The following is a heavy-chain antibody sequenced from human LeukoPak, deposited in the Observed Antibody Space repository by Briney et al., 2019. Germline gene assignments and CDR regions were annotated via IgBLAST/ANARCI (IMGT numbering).Heavy chain of an antibody. CDR1: GGSFSGYY. CDR2: INHSGST. J-gene: IGHJ6*03. D-gene: IGHD6-13*01. V-gene: IGHV4-34*01. Sequence: PSETLSLTCAVYGGSFSGYYWSWIRQPPGKGLEWIGEINHSGSTNYNPSLKSRVTIPVDTSKNQFSLKLSSVTAADTTVYYCARLKVTAAAGTFYYYYYYMDVWGKGTTVTVSS. CDR3: ARLKVTAAAGTFYYYYYYMDV.